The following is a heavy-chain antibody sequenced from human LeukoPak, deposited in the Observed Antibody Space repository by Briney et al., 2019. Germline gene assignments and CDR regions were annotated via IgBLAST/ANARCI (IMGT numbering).Heavy chain of an antibody. CDR1: GFTFSSYA. CDR2: ISGSGIGT. D-gene: IGHD2-15*01. J-gene: IGHJ2*01. CDR3: LRVATTGYWYFDL. V-gene: IGHV3-23*01. Sequence: GGSLRLSCAASGFTFSSYAMSWVRQAPGKGLEWVSGISGSGIGTYYADSVKGRFTISRDNSKNTLYLQMNSLRAEDTAIYYCLRVATTGYWYFDLWGRSTLVTASS.